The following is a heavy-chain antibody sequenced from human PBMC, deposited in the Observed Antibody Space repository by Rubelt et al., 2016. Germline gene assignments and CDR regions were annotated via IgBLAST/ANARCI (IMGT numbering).Heavy chain of an antibody. V-gene: IGHV1-46*01. CDR1: GYTFTSYY. D-gene: IGHD5-24*01. CDR3: ARTKTVEMATIPLAY. J-gene: IGHJ4*02. CDR2: INPSGGST. Sequence: QVQLVQSGAEVKKPGASVKVSCKASGYTFTSYYMHWVRQAPGQGLEWNGIINPSGGSTSYARKVQGASTMPRDTSRGTVYMELSSLRSEDTAVYYWARTKTVEMATIPLAYWGQGTLVTVSS.